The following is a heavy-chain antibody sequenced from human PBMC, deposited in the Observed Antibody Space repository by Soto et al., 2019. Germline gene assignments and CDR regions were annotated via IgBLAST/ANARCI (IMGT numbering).Heavy chain of an antibody. CDR3: ARGRGYSGDDHYYYFDMDV. D-gene: IGHD5-12*01. CDR2: SIPIFGTA. J-gene: IGHJ6*02. CDR1: GGTFNNYP. V-gene: IGHV1-69*13. Sequence: SVKVSCKASGGTFNNYPITWVRQAPGEGLEWMGGSIPIFGTANYAQKFQGRVTISVDESTSTAYMELSSPRSEDTAVYYCARGRGYSGDDHYYYFDMDVWGQGTTVTVSS.